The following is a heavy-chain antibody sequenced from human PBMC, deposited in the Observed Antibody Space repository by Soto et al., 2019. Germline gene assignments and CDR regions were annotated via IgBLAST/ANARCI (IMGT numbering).Heavy chain of an antibody. CDR2: IVVGSGNT. CDR3: AANRYDCSGGSCYDDAFDI. J-gene: IGHJ3*02. CDR1: GFTFTSSA. Sequence: ASVRFSCKACGFTFTSSAMQWVRQARGQRLEWIGWIVVGSGNTNYAQKFQERVTITRDMSTSTAYMELSSLRSEDTAVYYCAANRYDCSGGSCYDDAFDIWGQGTMVTVSS. D-gene: IGHD2-15*01. V-gene: IGHV1-58*02.